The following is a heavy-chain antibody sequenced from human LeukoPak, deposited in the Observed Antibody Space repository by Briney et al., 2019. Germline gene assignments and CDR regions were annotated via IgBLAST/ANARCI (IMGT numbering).Heavy chain of an antibody. CDR2: INHSGST. Sequence: SETLSLTCAVYGGSFSGYYWNWIRQPPGKGLEWIGEINHSGSTNYNPSLKSRVTISVDTSKNQFSLKLSSVTAADTAVYYCARAGRVQLENWFDPWGQGTLVTVSS. J-gene: IGHJ5*02. D-gene: IGHD1-1*01. CDR3: ARAGRVQLENWFDP. CDR1: GGSFSGYY. V-gene: IGHV4-34*01.